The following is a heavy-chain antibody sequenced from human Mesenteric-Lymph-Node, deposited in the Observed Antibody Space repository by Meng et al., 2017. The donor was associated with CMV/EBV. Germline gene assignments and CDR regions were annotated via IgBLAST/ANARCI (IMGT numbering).Heavy chain of an antibody. J-gene: IGHJ4*02. CDR1: GGSISSSNW. V-gene: IGHV4/OR15-8*01. CDR2: IYHSGSP. CDR3: ARGGRYSYAYLGY. D-gene: IGHD5-18*01. Sequence: SETLSLTCVVSGGSISSSNWWSWVCQPPGKGLEWIGEIYHSGSPNYNPSLKSRVIISVDKSKNQFSLKLNSVTAADTAVYYCARGGRYSYAYLGYWGQGTLVTVSS.